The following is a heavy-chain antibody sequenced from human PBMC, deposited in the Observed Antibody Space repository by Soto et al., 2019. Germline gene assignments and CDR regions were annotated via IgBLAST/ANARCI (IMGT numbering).Heavy chain of an antibody. V-gene: IGHV3-23*01. J-gene: IGHJ4*02. Sequence: TGGSLRLSCAASGFTFSSYAMSWVRQAPGKGLEWVSAISGSGGSTYYADSVKGRFTISRDNSKNTLYLQMNSLRAEDTAVYYCAKDRGLLRYFDWLLSHDYWGQGTLVTVSS. CDR3: AKDRGLLRYFDWLLSHDY. CDR1: GFTFSSYA. CDR2: ISGSGGST. D-gene: IGHD3-9*01.